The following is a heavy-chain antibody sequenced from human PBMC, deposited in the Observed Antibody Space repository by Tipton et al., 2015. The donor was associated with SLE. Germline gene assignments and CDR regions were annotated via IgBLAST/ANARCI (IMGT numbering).Heavy chain of an antibody. CDR3: GRCGYAYEID. V-gene: IGHV3-20*04. J-gene: IGHJ4*02. CDR2: INWNGGAI. Sequence: SLRLSCVASGFPFEDHIMTWVRQVPGKGLEWVSSINWNGGAIDYADSVKGRFTTSRDNGKNSLYLEMSSLRDEDTAFYYCGRCGYAYEIDWGQGTLVTVSS. D-gene: IGHD5-18*01. CDR1: GFPFEDHI.